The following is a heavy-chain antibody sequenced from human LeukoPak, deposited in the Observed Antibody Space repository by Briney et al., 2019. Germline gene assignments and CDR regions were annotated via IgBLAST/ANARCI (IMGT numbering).Heavy chain of an antibody. V-gene: IGHV4-38-2*01. CDR3: ARFSCSSTSCYRFDY. Sequence: SETLSLTCAVSGYSISSGYYWGWIRQPPGNGLEWIGSIYHSGSTYYNPSLKSRVTISVDTSKNQFSLKLSSVTAADTAVYYCARFSCSSTSCYRFDYWGQGTLVTVSS. J-gene: IGHJ4*02. CDR2: IYHSGST. CDR1: GYSISSGYY. D-gene: IGHD2-2*01.